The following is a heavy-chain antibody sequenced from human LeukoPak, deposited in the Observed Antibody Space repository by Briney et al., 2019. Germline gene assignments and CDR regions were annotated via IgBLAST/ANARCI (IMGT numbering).Heavy chain of an antibody. CDR1: GFTFSSYA. CDR2: ISYDGSNK. J-gene: IGHJ4*02. V-gene: IGHV3-30-3*01. CDR3: ARANSGSYYGSFDY. D-gene: IGHD1-26*01. Sequence: PGRSLRLSCAASGFTFSSYAMHWVRQAPGKGLEWVAVISYDGSNKYYADSVKGRFTISRDNSKNTLYLQMNSLRAEDTAVYYCARANSGSYYGSFDYWGQGTLVTVSS.